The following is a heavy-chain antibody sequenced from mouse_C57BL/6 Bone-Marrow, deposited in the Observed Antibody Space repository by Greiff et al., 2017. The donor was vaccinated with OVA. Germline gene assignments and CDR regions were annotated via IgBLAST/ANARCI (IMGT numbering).Heavy chain of an antibody. CDR2: SRNKANDYTT. CDR3: ARDAGGNWDWYFDV. CDR1: GFTFSDFY. V-gene: IGHV7-1*01. J-gene: IGHJ1*03. D-gene: IGHD4-1*01. Sequence: EVKLMESGGGLVQSGRSLRLSCATSGFTFSDFYMEWVRQAPGKGLEWIAASRNKANDYTTEYSASVKGRFIVSRDTSQSILYLQMNALRAEDTAIYYCARDAGGNWDWYFDVWGTGTTVTVSS.